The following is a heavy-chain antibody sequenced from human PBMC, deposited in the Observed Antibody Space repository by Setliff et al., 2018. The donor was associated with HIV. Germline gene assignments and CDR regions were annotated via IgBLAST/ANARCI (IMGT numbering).Heavy chain of an antibody. V-gene: IGHV1-3*04. J-gene: IGHJ4*02. CDR3: VTSGEFFDF. D-gene: IGHD4-17*01. CDR1: GYTFTRNA. CDR2: INTVNGNT. Sequence: ASVKVSCKASGYTFTRNAMHWVRQAPGQRLEWMGWINTVNGNTKYSQKFQGRVTITKNTLYLQMNSLRTEDTAIYYCVTSGEFFDFWGQGTLVTVSS.